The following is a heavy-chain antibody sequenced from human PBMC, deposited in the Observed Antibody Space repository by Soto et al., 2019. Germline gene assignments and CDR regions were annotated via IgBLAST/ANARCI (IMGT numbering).Heavy chain of an antibody. J-gene: IGHJ4*02. CDR1: GYRFIDFF. CDR3: ARVYRDNDILTGHYSEPD. Sequence: ASVKVSCKASGYRFIDFFIHFVRQAPGQGLEWMGWMNPNSGNTGYAQKFQGRVTMTRNTSISTAYMELSSLRSEDTAVYYCARVYRDNDILTGHYSEPDWGQGTLVTVSS. V-gene: IGHV1-8*02. CDR2: MNPNSGNT. D-gene: IGHD3-9*01.